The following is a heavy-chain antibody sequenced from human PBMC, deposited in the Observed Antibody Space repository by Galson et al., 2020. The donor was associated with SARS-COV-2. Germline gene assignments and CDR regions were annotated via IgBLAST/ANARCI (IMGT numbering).Heavy chain of an antibody. J-gene: IGHJ6*02. V-gene: IGHV4-34*01. CDR2: INHSGSA. D-gene: IGHD2-2*01. CDR3: ARGRIGVVPAPMLCLGPYYEYYAMDV. Sequence: ETSETLSLTCAVYVGSFSGFSWSWVRQSPGKGLEWIGEINHSGSANYNPSLKSRVTISVDTSKNQFSLKLTSVTAAETGVYFCARGRIGVVPAPMLCLGPYYEYYAMDVWGQGTTITVSS. CDR1: VGSFSGFS.